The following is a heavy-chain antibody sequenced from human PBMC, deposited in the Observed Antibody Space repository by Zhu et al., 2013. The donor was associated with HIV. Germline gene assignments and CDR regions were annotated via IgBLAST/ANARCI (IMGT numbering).Heavy chain of an antibody. D-gene: IGHD6-6*01. V-gene: IGHV3-30-3*01. CDR2: ISYDGTNE. CDR3: ARGQRQVVLGLFDY. J-gene: IGHJ4*02. Sequence: VQLVESGGGMFQPGGSLRLSCATSGFTFSYYTMHWVRQAPGKGLEWVAVISYDGTNEYYADSVKGRFTISRDNSRNTLYLQMDSLRAEDTAVYYCARGQRQVVLGLFDYWGQGTLVTVSS. CDR1: GFTFSYYT.